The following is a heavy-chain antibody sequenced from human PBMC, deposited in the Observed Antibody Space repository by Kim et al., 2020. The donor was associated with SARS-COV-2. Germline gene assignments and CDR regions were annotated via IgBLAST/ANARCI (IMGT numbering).Heavy chain of an antibody. CDR1: GFTFDDYA. J-gene: IGHJ4*01. V-gene: IGHV3-9*01. CDR2: ISWNSGSI. CDR3: AKTMVRGVIGYYFDY. D-gene: IGHD3-10*01. Sequence: GGSLRLSCAASGFTFDDYAMHWVRQAPGKGLEWVSGISWNSGSIGYADSVKGRFTISRDNAKNSLYLQMNSLRAEDTALYYCAKTMVRGVIGYYFDYWG.